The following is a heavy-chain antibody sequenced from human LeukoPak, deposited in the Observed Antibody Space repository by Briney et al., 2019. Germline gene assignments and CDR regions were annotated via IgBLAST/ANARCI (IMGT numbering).Heavy chain of an antibody. CDR3: ARGGLLWFGESPNHPFDY. Sequence: SETLSLTCTVSGSSISSYYWSWIRQPPGKGLEWIGYIYYSGSTNYNPSLKSRVTISVDTSKNQFSLKLSSVTAADTAVYYCARGGLLWFGESPNHPFDYWGQGTLVTVSS. CDR2: IYYSGST. CDR1: GSSISSYY. V-gene: IGHV4-59*01. J-gene: IGHJ4*02. D-gene: IGHD3-10*01.